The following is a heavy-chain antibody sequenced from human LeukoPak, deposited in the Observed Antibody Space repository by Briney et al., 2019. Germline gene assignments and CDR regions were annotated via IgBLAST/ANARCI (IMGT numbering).Heavy chain of an antibody. CDR3: ATQLGSDAFDI. D-gene: IGHD7-27*01. J-gene: IGHJ3*02. Sequence: SETLSLTCTVSGGSISSYYWSWIRQPPGKGLEWIGYIYYSGSTNYNPSLKSRVTISVDKSKNQFSLKLSSVTAADTAVYYCATQLGSDAFDIWGQGTMVTVSS. V-gene: IGHV4-59*12. CDR1: GGSISSYY. CDR2: IYYSGST.